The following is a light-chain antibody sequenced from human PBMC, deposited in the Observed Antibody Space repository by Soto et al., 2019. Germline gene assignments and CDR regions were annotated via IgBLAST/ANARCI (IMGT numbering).Light chain of an antibody. J-gene: IGLJ1*01. CDR3: ATWDDSLNALYF. Sequence: QTVLTKYHSASWTAGHRVTLSCSGSSSNLARNTVNWYQQLPGTAPKLLMYSNHQRPSGVPDRFSGSKSGTSASLAINGLQAEDEADYYCATWDDSLNALYFFGTGTKVTVL. CDR2: SNH. V-gene: IGLV1-44*01. CDR1: SSNLARNT.